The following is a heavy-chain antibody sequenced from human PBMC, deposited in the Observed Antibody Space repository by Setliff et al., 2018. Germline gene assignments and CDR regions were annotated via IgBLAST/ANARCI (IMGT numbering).Heavy chain of an antibody. CDR1: GYTFAGYY. J-gene: IGHJ4*02. Sequence: GASVKVSCKASGYTFAGYYIHWVRQAPGHAPEWMGWINPNTGDTKYTQNFQGWVTMTRDTSISTAYMELRSLRSDDTAVYYCARSESWFGDYWGQGTLVTVSS. V-gene: IGHV1-2*04. CDR2: INPNTGDT. D-gene: IGHD3-10*01. CDR3: ARSESWFGDY.